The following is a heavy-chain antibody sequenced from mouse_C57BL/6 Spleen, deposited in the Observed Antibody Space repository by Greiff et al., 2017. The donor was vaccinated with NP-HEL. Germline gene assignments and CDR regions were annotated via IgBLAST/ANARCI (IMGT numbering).Heavy chain of an antibody. Sequence: QVQLQQPGAELVKPGASVKLSYWMHWVKQRPGRGLEWIGRIDPNSGGTKYNEKFKSKATLTVDKPSSTAYMQLSSLTSEDSAVYYCARSYYGSSYWYFEVWGTGTTVTVSS. D-gene: IGHD1-1*01. V-gene: IGHV1-72*01. J-gene: IGHJ1*03. CDR1: W. CDR3: ARSYYGSSYWYFEV. CDR2: IDPNSGGT.